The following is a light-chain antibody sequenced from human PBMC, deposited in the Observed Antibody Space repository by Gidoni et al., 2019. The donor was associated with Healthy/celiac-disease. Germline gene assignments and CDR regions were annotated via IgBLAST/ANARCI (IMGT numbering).Light chain of an antibody. CDR3: QQYDNLRCT. J-gene: IGKJ2*02. CDR2: DAS. CDR1: QDISNY. V-gene: IGKV1-33*01. Sequence: DIQMTQSPSSLSASVGDRVTITCQASQDISNYLNWYQQKPGKAPKLLIYDASNLETGVPSRFSGSGSGTDFTFTISSLQPEDIATYYCQQYDNLRCTFGQGTKLEIQ.